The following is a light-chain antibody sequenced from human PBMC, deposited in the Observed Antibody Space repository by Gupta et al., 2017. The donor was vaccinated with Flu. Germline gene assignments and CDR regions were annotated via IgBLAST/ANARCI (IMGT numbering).Light chain of an antibody. V-gene: IGKV1-33*01. CDR1: QDIRNQ. CDR3: QQDDDFFS. CDR2: DAS. Sequence: DIQMTQSPSSLSASVGDRVTITCHASQDIRNQLNWYQQKSGKAPKLLIYDASNLETGVPSRFSGSGSGKDFTFTSSSPQPEDTAKYYGQQDDDFFSFGGGTKVEI. J-gene: IGKJ4*01.